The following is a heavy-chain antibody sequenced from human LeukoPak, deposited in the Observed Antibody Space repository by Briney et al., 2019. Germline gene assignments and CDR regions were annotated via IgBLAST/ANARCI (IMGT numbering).Heavy chain of an antibody. CDR2: INPNSGGT. J-gene: IGHJ5*02. D-gene: IGHD6-13*01. V-gene: IGHV1-2*02. CDR3: ARSGTSSWYNWFDP. CDR1: GYTFTGYY. Sequence: ASVKVSCKASGYTFTGYYMHRVRQAPGQGLEWMGWINPNSGGTNYAQKFQGRVTMTRDTSISTAYMELSRLRSDDTAVYYCARSGTSSWYNWFDPWGQGTLVTVSS.